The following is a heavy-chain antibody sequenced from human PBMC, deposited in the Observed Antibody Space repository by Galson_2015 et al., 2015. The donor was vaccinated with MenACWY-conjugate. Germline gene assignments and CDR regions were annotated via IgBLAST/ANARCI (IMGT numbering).Heavy chain of an antibody. Sequence: SVKVSCKASGYTFNDFAMHWVRQAPGQRLEWMGWINTGTGNTKYSQMFQGRVTITRDTSASTAYMELSSLRSEDTAIYYCAIDLVGRGRASCYFGQCWGQGTLVTVSS. CDR3: AIDLVGRGRASCYFGQC. J-gene: IGHJ4*02. V-gene: IGHV1-3*04. CDR2: INTGTGNT. D-gene: IGHD2-2*01. CDR1: GYTFNDFA.